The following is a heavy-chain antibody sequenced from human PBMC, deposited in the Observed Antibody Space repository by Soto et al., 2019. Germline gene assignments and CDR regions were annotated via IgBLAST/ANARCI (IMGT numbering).Heavy chain of an antibody. D-gene: IGHD3-16*01. CDR1: GGTFSSYT. CDR3: ARETSYDYIWGSYNAFDI. Sequence: ASVKVSCKASGGTFSSYTISWVRQAPGQGLEWMGRIIPILGIANYAQKFQGRVTITADKSTSTAYMELSSLRSEDTAVYYCARETSYDYIWGSYNAFDIWGQGTMVTVSS. J-gene: IGHJ3*02. CDR2: IIPILGIA. V-gene: IGHV1-69*04.